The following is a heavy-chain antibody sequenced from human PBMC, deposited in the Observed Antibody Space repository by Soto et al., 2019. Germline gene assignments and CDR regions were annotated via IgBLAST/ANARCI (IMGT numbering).Heavy chain of an antibody. CDR3: ARQMRGYSYGSPGYYYGMDV. CDR1: GGSISSSSYY. Sequence: QLQLQESGPGLVKPSETLSLTCTVSGGSISSSSYYWGWIRQPPGKGLEWIGSIYYSGSTYYNPSLKGRVSISVDTSKNQFSLKLSSVTAADTAVYYCARQMRGYSYGSPGYYYGMDVWGQGTTVTVSS. J-gene: IGHJ6*02. CDR2: IYYSGST. V-gene: IGHV4-39*01. D-gene: IGHD5-18*01.